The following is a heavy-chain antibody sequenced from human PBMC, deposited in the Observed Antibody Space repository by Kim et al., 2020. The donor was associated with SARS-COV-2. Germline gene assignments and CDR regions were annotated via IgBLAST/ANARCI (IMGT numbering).Heavy chain of an antibody. CDR3: ATAGRIIMGYFDY. V-gene: IGHV3-23*01. D-gene: IGHD3-10*01. CDR1: GFTFSTYA. CDR2: ISGGADST. Sequence: GGSLRISCAVSGFTFSTYAMSWVRQAPGKGLEWVSVISGGADSTFYADSVKGRFTISRDNSRNTLSLHMNNLRAEDTAVYYCATAGRIIMGYFDYWGQGTLVTVSS. J-gene: IGHJ4*02.